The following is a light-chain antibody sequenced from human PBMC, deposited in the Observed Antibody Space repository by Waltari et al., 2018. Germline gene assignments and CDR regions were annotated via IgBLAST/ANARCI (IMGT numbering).Light chain of an antibody. CDR2: VAA. CDR3: QQYGSSPRT. V-gene: IGKV3-20*01. Sequence: EIVLTQSPVPLSLSPGERATLSCRASQSVSSSYLAWDQQKPGQSPRLLIYVAASRATGIPDRFSGSGSGTDFTLTISRLEPEDFAVYYCQQYGSSPRTFGQGTKLEIK. J-gene: IGKJ2*01. CDR1: QSVSSSY.